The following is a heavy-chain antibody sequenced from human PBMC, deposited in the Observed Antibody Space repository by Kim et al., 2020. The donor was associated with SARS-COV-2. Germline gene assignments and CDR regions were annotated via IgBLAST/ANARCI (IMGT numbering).Heavy chain of an antibody. D-gene: IGHD3-3*01. Sequence: GGSLRLSCAASGFTFSSYGMHWVRQAPGKGLEWVAVIWYDGSNKYYADSVKGRFTISRDNSKNTLYLQMNSLRAEDTAVYYCARGGPWRGEDAFDIWGQGTMVTVSS. CDR2: IWYDGSNK. J-gene: IGHJ3*02. V-gene: IGHV3-33*01. CDR3: ARGGPWRGEDAFDI. CDR1: GFTFSSYG.